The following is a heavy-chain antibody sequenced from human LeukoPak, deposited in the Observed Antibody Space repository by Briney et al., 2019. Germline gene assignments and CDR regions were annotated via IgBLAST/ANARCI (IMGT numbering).Heavy chain of an antibody. D-gene: IGHD3-22*01. CDR1: GGSISSSSYY. V-gene: IGHV4-61*02. J-gene: IGHJ4*02. Sequence: SETLSLTCTVSGGSISSSSYYWSWIRQPAGKGLEWIGRIYTSGSTNYNPSLKSRVTMSVDTSKNQFSLKLSSVTAADTAVYYCARENWSYYDSSGYYLAIDYWGQGTLVTVSS. CDR3: ARENWSYYDSSGYYLAIDY. CDR2: IYTSGST.